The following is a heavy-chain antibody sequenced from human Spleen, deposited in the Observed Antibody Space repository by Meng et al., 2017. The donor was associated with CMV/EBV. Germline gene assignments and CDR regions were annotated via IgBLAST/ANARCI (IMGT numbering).Heavy chain of an antibody. Sequence: SQTLSLTCAVYNGSFSGHYWSCFRQPPGKGLEWIGEINHYGSTNYNPSLKSRVTISVDTSKNQFSLKLSSLTAADTAVYYCARLVFDVVVVPAAIFGFDYWGQGTLVTVSS. J-gene: IGHJ4*02. D-gene: IGHD2-2*01. CDR1: NGSFSGHY. CDR3: ARLVFDVVVVPAAIFGFDY. V-gene: IGHV4-34*01. CDR2: INHYGST.